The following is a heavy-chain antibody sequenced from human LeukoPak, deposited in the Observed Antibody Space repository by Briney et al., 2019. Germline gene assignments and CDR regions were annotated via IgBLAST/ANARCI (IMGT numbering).Heavy chain of an antibody. D-gene: IGHD2-21*02. J-gene: IGHJ5*02. CDR1: ERNFSTYA. V-gene: IGHV1-69*05. CDR3: ARDTPYCGGDCYFS. CDR2: IIPILGTA. Sequence: SVKVCCKASERNFSTYAISWVRQAPGHGLEWVGGIIPILGTANYAQKLQGRVTITTDESTSTAYMELSSLRSEDTAVYYCARDTPYCGGDCYFSWGQGTLVTVSS.